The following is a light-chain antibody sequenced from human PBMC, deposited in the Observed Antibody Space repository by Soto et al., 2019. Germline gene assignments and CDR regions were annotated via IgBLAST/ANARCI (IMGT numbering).Light chain of an antibody. Sequence: QSVLTQPASASGSPGHSITISCTGTGCRVGGYNYVSWHQPHPGKAPKLMIYEVSNRPSGVSNRFSGSKSSNTAFLTLSGLQAEDEADYYCSSSTRSSPYVFGTGPKVTVL. J-gene: IGLJ1*01. CDR2: EVS. V-gene: IGLV2-14*01. CDR1: GCRVGGYNY. CDR3: SSSTRSSPYV.